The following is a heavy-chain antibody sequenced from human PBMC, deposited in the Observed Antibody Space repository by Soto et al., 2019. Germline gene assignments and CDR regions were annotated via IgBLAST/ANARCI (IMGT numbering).Heavy chain of an antibody. CDR3: AKDAGSGYVLYYMDV. V-gene: IGHV3-23*01. Sequence: EVQLLESGGALVQPGGSLRLSCAASGFTFSSNAMSWVRQAPGKGLEWVSSVSGSGESTYYADSVKGRLTISRDNSKNTLYLQMNSLRAEDTAVYYCAKDAGSGYVLYYMDVWGKWTTVTVSS. D-gene: IGHD5-12*01. CDR1: GFTFSSNA. CDR2: VSGSGEST. J-gene: IGHJ6*03.